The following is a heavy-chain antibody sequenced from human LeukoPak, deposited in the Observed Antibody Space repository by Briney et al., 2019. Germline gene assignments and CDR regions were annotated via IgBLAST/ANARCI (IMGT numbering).Heavy chain of an antibody. CDR3: ARDLGQLYYFDY. CDR1: GFTFSSYW. V-gene: IGHV3-74*01. Sequence: GGSLRLSCAASGFTFSSYWMHWVRQAPGKGLVWVSRINTDGSSTSYADSVKGRFAISRDNAKNTLYLQMNSLRAEDTAVYYCARDLGQLYYFDYWGQGTLVTVSS. J-gene: IGHJ4*02. D-gene: IGHD6-13*01. CDR2: INTDGSST.